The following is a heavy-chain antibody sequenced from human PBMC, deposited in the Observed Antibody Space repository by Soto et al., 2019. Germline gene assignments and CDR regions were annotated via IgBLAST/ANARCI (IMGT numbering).Heavy chain of an antibody. CDR1: GLTFSDYY. V-gene: IGHV3-66*01. CDR2: IYSGGST. Sequence: GGSLRLSCAASGLTFSDYYMSWIRQAPGKGLEWVSVIYSGGSTYYADSVKGRFTISRDNSKNTLYLQMNSLRAEDTAVYHCARDAIENYYYYYGMDVWGQGTTVTVSS. D-gene: IGHD3-22*01. CDR3: ARDAIENYYYYYGMDV. J-gene: IGHJ6*02.